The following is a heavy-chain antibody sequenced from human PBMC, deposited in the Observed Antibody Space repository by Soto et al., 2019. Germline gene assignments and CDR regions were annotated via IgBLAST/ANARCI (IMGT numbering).Heavy chain of an antibody. D-gene: IGHD2-15*01. J-gene: IGHJ4*02. Sequence: QITLKESGPTLVKPTQTLTLTCTFSGFSLSTSGVGVGWIRQPPGKALEWLALIYWDDDKRYSPSLTSRLTITKDNSKNQVVRTMTNMDPVDTATYYCAHRPSYCSGGSCYSGFDYWGQGTLVTVSS. CDR3: AHRPSYCSGGSCYSGFDY. CDR1: GFSLSTSGVG. V-gene: IGHV2-5*02. CDR2: IYWDDDK.